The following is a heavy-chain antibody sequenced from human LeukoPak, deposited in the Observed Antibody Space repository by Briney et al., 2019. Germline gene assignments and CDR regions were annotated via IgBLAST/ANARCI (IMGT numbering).Heavy chain of an antibody. V-gene: IGHV1-46*01. CDR2: INPSGGST. CDR1: GYTFTSYY. CDR3: ARGPTVYYDILTGYYTPYYFDC. D-gene: IGHD3-9*01. Sequence: ASVKVSCKASGYTFTSYYMHWVRQAPGQGLEWMGIINPSGGSTSYAQKFQGRVTMTRDTSTSTVYMELSSLRSEDTAVYYCARGPTVYYDILTGYYTPYYFDCWGQGTLVTVSS. J-gene: IGHJ4*02.